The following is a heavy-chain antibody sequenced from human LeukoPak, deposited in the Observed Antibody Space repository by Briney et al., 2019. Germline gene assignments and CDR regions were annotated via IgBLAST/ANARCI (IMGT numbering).Heavy chain of an antibody. CDR1: GFTFSSNY. J-gene: IGHJ4*02. V-gene: IGHV3-53*01. Sequence: GGSLRLSCAASGFTFSSNYMSWVRQAPGKGLEWVSVIYSGGSTYYADSVKGRFTISRDNSKNTLYLQMNSLRAEDTAVYYCARGRYFDWLLSPLDYWGQGTLVTVSS. D-gene: IGHD3-9*01. CDR2: IYSGGST. CDR3: ARGRYFDWLLSPLDY.